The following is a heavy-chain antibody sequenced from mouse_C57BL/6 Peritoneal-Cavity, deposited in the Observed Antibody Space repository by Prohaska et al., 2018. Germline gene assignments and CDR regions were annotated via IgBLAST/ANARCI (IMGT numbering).Heavy chain of an antibody. CDR1: GYTFTSYW. V-gene: IGHV1-61*01. D-gene: IGHD2-1*01. CDR3: ACNYDAMDY. CDR2: IYPSDSET. Sequence: QVQLQQPGADLVRPGSSVKLSCKASGYTFTSYWMDLVKQRPGQGLEWIGNIYPSDSETHYNQKFKDKATLTVDKSSSTAYMQLSSLTSEDSAVYYCACNYDAMDYWGQGTSVTVSS. J-gene: IGHJ4*01.